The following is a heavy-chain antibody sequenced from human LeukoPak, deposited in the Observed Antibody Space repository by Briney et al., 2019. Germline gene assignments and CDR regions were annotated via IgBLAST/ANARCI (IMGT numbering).Heavy chain of an antibody. J-gene: IGHJ4*02. CDR3: ARVEAQIWYYYDSSGYGYFDY. V-gene: IGHV4-34*01. CDR2: INHSGST. D-gene: IGHD3-22*01. CDR1: GGSFSGYY. Sequence: SETLSLTCAVYGGSFSGYYWSWIRQPPGKGLEWIGEINHSGSTNYNPSLKSRVTISVDTSKNQFSLKLSSVTAADTAVYYCARVEAQIWYYYDSSGYGYFDYWGQGTLVTVSS.